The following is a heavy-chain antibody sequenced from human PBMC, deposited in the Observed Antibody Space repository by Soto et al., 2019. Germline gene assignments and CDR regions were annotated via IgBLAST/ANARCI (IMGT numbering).Heavy chain of an antibody. J-gene: IGHJ4*02. CDR2: INHSGST. V-gene: IGHV4-34*01. CDR1: GGTLSGYY. CDR3: ARGGFGIGRAY. D-gene: IGHD1-20*01. Sequence: SETQSLTSAVYGGTLSGYYWSWIRQPPGKGLEWIGEINHSGSTNYNPSLKSRVTISVDTSKNQFSLKLSSVTAADTAVYYCARGGFGIGRAYWGQGTLVTVSS.